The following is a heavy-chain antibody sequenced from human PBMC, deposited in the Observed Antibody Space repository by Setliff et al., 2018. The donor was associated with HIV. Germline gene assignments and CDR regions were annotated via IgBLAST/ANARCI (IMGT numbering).Heavy chain of an antibody. CDR2: IWNDGSNK. V-gene: IGHV3-33*03. Sequence: GSLRLSCGASGFIFSDSWMDWVRQAPGKGLEWVAVIWNDGSNKYYADSVKGRFTISRDYSKNTLYLQMNSLRAEDTAMYYCAKNMPSGDPFEYWGQGTLVTVSS. CDR3: AKNMPSGDPFEY. CDR1: GFIFSDSW. J-gene: IGHJ4*02. D-gene: IGHD7-27*01.